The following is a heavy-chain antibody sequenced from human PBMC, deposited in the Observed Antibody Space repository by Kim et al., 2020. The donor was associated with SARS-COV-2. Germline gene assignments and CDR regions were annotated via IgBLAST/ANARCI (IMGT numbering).Heavy chain of an antibody. CDR1: GYTFTGYY. D-gene: IGHD1-26*01. Sequence: ASVKVSCKASGYTFTGYYIHWVRQAPGQGLEWMGRINPNSGGTNYAQKFQDRVTMTRDTSISTAYMELSRLRSDDTGVYYCARGAKGIVGTSEDWFDPCGQRTLVTVSS. CDR3: ARGAKGIVGTSEDWFDP. V-gene: IGHV1-2*05. CDR2: INPNSGGT. J-gene: IGHJ5*02.